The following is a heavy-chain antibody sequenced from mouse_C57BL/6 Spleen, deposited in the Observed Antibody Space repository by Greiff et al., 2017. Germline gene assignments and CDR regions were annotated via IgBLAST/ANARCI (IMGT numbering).Heavy chain of an antibody. Sequence: QVQLQQSGAELVKPGASVKISCKASGYAFSSYWMNWVKQRPGKGLEWIGQIYPGDGDTNYNGKFKGKATLTADKSSSTAYMQLSSLTSEDSAVYFCARSHYYGNYAMDYWGQGTSVTVSS. CDR1: GYAFSSYW. CDR3: ARSHYYGNYAMDY. D-gene: IGHD1-1*01. J-gene: IGHJ4*01. CDR2: IYPGDGDT. V-gene: IGHV1-80*01.